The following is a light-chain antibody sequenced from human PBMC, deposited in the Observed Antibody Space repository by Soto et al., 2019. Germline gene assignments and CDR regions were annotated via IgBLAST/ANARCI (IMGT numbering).Light chain of an antibody. CDR3: MQALQAPLT. CDR1: QSLLNSNGYNY. CDR2: LGS. V-gene: IGKV2-28*01. Sequence: DIVMTQSPLSLSVTPGEPASISCRSSQSLLNSNGYNYLDWYLQKPGQSPQPLIYLGSSRASGVPDRFSGSGSGTDFTLTISRVEAEDVGFYYCMQALQAPLTFXQGTKVDIK. J-gene: IGKJ1*01.